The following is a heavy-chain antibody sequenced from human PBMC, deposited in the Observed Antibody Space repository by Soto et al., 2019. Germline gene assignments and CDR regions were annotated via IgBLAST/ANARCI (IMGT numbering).Heavy chain of an antibody. CDR2: ISSNGGST. CDR3: ARWSGSYVGAFDI. J-gene: IGHJ3*02. Sequence: GGSLRLSCAASGFTFSSYAMHWVRQAPGKGLEYVSAISSNGGSTYYADSVKGRFTISRDNSKNTLYLQMGSLRAEDMAVYYCARWSGSYVGAFDIWGQGTMVTVSS. D-gene: IGHD1-26*01. CDR1: GFTFSSYA. V-gene: IGHV3-64*02.